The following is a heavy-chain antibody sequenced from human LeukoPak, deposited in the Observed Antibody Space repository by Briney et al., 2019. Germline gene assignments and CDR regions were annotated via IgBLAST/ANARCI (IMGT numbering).Heavy chain of an antibody. CDR2: IIPIFGTA. J-gene: IGHJ3*02. D-gene: IGHD2-2*01. Sequence: SVKVSCKASGGTFSSYAISWVRQAPGQGLEWMGGIIPIFGTANYAQKFQGRVTITADESTSTAYMELSSLRSEDTGVYYCARDGLYCSSTSCYPIWGQGTMVTVSS. CDR3: ARDGLYCSSTSCYPI. CDR1: GGTFSSYA. V-gene: IGHV1-69*13.